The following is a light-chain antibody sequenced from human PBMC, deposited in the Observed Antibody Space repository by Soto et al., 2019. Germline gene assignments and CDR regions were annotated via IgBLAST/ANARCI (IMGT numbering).Light chain of an antibody. CDR1: QSISNY. Sequence: DIQMTQSPFSLSAPVGARVTITCRASQSISNYLNWYQQKQGKAPKLLIYAASTLQSGVPSRFSGSGSGTDFTLTISSLQPEDSATYYCQQSYDTPIIFGQGTRLDIK. CDR2: AAS. CDR3: QQSYDTPII. J-gene: IGKJ5*01. V-gene: IGKV1-39*01.